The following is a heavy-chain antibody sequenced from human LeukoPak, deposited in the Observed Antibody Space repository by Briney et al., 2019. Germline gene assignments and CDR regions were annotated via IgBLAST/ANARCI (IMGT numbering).Heavy chain of an antibody. CDR3: ARDAPRSGSIARFDY. D-gene: IGHD3-3*01. J-gene: IGHJ4*02. CDR1: GYTFTSYG. Sequence: ASVKVSCKASGYTFTSYGISWVRQAPGQGLEWMGWISAYNGNTNYAQKLQGRVTMTTDTSTSTAYMELRSLRSVDTAVYYCARDAPRSGSIARFDYWGQGTLVTVSS. CDR2: ISAYNGNT. V-gene: IGHV1-18*01.